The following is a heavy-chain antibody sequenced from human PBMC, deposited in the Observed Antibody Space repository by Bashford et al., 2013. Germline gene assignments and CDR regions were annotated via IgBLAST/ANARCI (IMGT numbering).Heavy chain of an antibody. D-gene: IGHD6-6*01. J-gene: IGHJ4*03. V-gene: IGHV3-74*01. CDR3: ARESSSSFDFDY. CDR2: INGDGSST. Sequence: VRQAPGTGLVWVSRINGDGSSTSYADSVKGRFTLSRDNAKSTVFLQMNSLTAEDTAVYYCARESSSSFDFDYWGQGTTVTVSS.